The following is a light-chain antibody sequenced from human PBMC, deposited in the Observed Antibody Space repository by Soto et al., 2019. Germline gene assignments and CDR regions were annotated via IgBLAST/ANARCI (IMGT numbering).Light chain of an antibody. CDR2: DAS. Sequence: DIQMAQSPSTLSASVGDRVTITCRASHSITRWLAWYRQRPGKAPKLLIYDASSLEVGGPSRFSGDGSSTEFTVDSSILQADDFENYYCQQYNAYPDTFGQENELQIK. J-gene: IGKJ2*01. CDR3: QQYNAYPDT. V-gene: IGKV1-5*01. CDR1: HSITRW.